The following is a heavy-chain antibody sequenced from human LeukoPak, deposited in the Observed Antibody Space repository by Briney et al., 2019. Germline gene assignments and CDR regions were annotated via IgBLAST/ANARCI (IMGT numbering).Heavy chain of an antibody. D-gene: IGHD6-13*01. CDR2: INHSGST. CDR3: ARHSNSWSPSPDY. Sequence: SETLSLTCTVSGYSISSGYYWGWIRQPPGKGLEWIGEINHSGSTNYNPSLKSRVTISVDTSKNHFSLKLTSVTAADTAVYYCARHSNSWSPSPDYWGQGTLVTVSS. J-gene: IGHJ4*02. CDR1: GYSISSGYY. V-gene: IGHV4-38-2*02.